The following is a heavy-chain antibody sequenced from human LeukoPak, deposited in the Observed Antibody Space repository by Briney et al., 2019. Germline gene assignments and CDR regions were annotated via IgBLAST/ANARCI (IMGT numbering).Heavy chain of an antibody. CDR2: ISSSSSYI. Sequence: GSLRLSCAASGFTFSSYSMNWVRQAPGKGLEWVSSISSSSSYIYYADSVKGRFTISRDNAKNSLYLQMNSLRAEDTAVYYCARDYYDSSGYHYFDYWGQGTLVTVSS. CDR1: GFTFSSYS. D-gene: IGHD3-22*01. J-gene: IGHJ4*02. V-gene: IGHV3-21*01. CDR3: ARDYYDSSGYHYFDY.